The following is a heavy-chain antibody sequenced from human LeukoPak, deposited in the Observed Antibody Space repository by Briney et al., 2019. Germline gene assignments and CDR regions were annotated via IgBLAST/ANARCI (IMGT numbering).Heavy chain of an antibody. V-gene: IGHV1-18*01. Sequence: ASVKVSCKASGYTFTSYGISWVRQAPGQGLEWMGWISAYNGNTNYAQKLQGRVTMTTGTSTSTAYMELRSLRSDDTAVYYCARRYCSSTSCLGPPPHFDYWGQGTLVTVSS. CDR2: ISAYNGNT. J-gene: IGHJ4*02. CDR1: GYTFTSYG. CDR3: ARRYCSSTSCLGPPPHFDY. D-gene: IGHD2-2*01.